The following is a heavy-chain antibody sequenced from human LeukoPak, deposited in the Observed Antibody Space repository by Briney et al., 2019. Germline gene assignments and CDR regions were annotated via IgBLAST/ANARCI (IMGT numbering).Heavy chain of an antibody. J-gene: IGHJ6*03. CDR2: IRSKAYGGTT. CDR1: GFTFGDYA. CDR3: SRDGWVGATQDYMDV. Sequence: GGSLRLSCTASGFTFGDYAMSWVRQAPGKGLEWVGFIRSKAYGGTTEYAASVKGRFTISRDDPKSIAYLQMNSLKTEDTAVYYCSRDGWVGATQDYMDVWGKGTTVTVSS. V-gene: IGHV3-49*04. D-gene: IGHD1-26*01.